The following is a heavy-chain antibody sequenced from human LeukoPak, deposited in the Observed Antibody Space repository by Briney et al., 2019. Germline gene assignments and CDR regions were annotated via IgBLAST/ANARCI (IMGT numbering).Heavy chain of an antibody. D-gene: IGHD2-15*01. Sequence: SETLSLTCAVYGGSFSGYYWSWIRQPPGKGLEWIGEINHSGSTNYNPSLKSRVTISVDTSKNKFSLKLSSVPAADTAVYYCARGRYCSGGSCKKNYYMDVWGKGTTVTVSS. J-gene: IGHJ6*03. V-gene: IGHV4-34*01. CDR3: ARGRYCSGGSCKKNYYMDV. CDR2: INHSGST. CDR1: GGSFSGYY.